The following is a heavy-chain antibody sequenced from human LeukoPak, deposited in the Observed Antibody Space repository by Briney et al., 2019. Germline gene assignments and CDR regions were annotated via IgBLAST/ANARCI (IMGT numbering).Heavy chain of an antibody. CDR1: GFTFSSYW. CDR3: AKIPYGPGSYWVEYYYYMDV. Sequence: GGSLRLSCAASGFTFSSYWMSWVRQAPGKGLEWVAFIRYDGSNKYYADSVKGRFTISRDNSKNTLYLQMNSLRAEDTAVYYCAKIPYGPGSYWVEYYYYMDVWGKGTTVTISS. V-gene: IGHV3-30*02. D-gene: IGHD3-10*01. J-gene: IGHJ6*03. CDR2: IRYDGSNK.